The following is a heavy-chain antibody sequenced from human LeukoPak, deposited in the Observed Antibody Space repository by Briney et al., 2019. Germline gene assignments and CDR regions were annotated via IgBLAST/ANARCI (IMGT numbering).Heavy chain of an antibody. CDR1: GGTFSSYA. Sequence: VASVKVSCKASGGTFSSYAISWVRQAPGQGLEWMGGIIPIFGTANYAQKFQGRVTITTDESTSTAYMELSSLRSEDTAVYYCARDGCSGGSCYPWLAQKYNWFDPWGQGTLVTVSS. V-gene: IGHV1-69*05. J-gene: IGHJ5*02. CDR2: IIPIFGTA. D-gene: IGHD2-15*01. CDR3: ARDGCSGGSCYPWLAQKYNWFDP.